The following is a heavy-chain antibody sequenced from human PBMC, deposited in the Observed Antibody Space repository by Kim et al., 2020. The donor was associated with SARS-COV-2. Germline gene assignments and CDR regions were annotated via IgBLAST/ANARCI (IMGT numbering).Heavy chain of an antibody. CDR2: IWYDGSNK. CDR1: GFTFSSYG. D-gene: IGHD1-26*01. V-gene: IGHV3-33*01. Sequence: GGSLRLSCAASGFTFSSYGMHWVRQAPGKGLEWVAVIWYDGSNKYYADSVKGRFTISRDNSKNTLYLQMNSLRAEDTAVYYCARDQEPRDYYYYGMDVWGQGTTVTVSS. J-gene: IGHJ6*02. CDR3: ARDQEPRDYYYYGMDV.